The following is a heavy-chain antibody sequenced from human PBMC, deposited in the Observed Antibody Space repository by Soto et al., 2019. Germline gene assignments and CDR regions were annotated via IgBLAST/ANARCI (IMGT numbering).Heavy chain of an antibody. CDR2: IIPILGIA. CDR3: ARLTTVTSWFDP. J-gene: IGHJ5*02. V-gene: IGHV1-69*02. Sequence: GASVKVSCKASGGTFSSYTISWVRQAPGQGLEWMGRIIPILGIANYAQKFQGRVTITADKSTSTAYMELSSLRSEDTAVYYCARLTTVTSWFDPWGQGTLVTVSS. D-gene: IGHD4-4*01. CDR1: GGTFSSYT.